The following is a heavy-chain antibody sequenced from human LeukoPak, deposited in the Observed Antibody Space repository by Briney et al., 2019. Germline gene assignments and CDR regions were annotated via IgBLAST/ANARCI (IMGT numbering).Heavy chain of an antibody. J-gene: IGHJ4*02. D-gene: IGHD6-6*01. V-gene: IGHV3-11*04. CDR2: ISSSGSTI. Sequence: GGSLRLSCAASGFTVSSNYMSWVRQAPGKGLEWVSYISSSGSTIYYADSVKGRFTISRDNAKNSLYLQMNSLRAGDTAVYYCARGKYGSSSLIDYWGQGTLVTVSS. CDR3: ARGKYGSSSLIDY. CDR1: GFTVSSNY.